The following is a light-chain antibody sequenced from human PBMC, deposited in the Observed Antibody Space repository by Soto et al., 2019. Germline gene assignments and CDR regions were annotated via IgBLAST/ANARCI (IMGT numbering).Light chain of an antibody. Sequence: EIVMTQSPATLSVSPGERATLSCRASKSVSSNLAWYQQKLGQAPRLLIYGASTSATGIPARLTGSGSGTEFTLTISSLQSEDFAVYYCQQYKNWPTFGQGTKVEIK. CDR2: GAS. CDR1: KSVSSN. CDR3: QQYKNWPT. J-gene: IGKJ1*01. V-gene: IGKV3-15*01.